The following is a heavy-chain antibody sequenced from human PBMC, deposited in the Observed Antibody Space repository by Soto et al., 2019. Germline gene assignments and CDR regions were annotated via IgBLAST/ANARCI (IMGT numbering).Heavy chain of an antibody. D-gene: IGHD6-19*01. V-gene: IGHV1-58*02. CDR1: GFTFTSSA. J-gene: IGHJ3*02. CDR3: AVPGSSGWYDGAFDI. CDR2: IVVGSGNT. Sequence: SVKVSCKASGFTFTSSAMQWVRQARGQRLEWIGWIVVGSGNTNYAQKFQERVTITRDMSTSTAYMELSSLRSEDTAVYYCAVPGSSGWYDGAFDIWGQGTMVTVSS.